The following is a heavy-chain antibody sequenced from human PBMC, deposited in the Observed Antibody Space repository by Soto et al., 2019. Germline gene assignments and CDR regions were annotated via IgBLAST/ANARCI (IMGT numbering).Heavy chain of an antibody. V-gene: IGHV1-18*01. CDR2: ISAYNGNT. J-gene: IGHJ3*02. Sequence: ASVKVSCKASGYTFTSYGISWVRQAPGQGLEWMGWISAYNGNTNYAQKLQGRVTMTTDTSTSTAYMELRSLRSDDTAVYYCARVITIFGVVGHDAFDIWGQGTMVTVSS. CDR1: GYTFTSYG. CDR3: ARVITIFGVVGHDAFDI. D-gene: IGHD3-3*01.